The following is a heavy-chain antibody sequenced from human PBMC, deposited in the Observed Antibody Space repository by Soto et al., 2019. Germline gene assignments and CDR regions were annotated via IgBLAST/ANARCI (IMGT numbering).Heavy chain of an antibody. CDR1: GYSFTSYW. D-gene: IGHD5-18*01. J-gene: IGHJ6*02. CDR3: ARGGGVTPLYYYYGMDV. CDR2: IDPSDSYT. Sequence: GESLKISCKGSGYSFTSYWISWVRQMPGKGLEWMGRIDPSDSYTNYSPSFQGHVTISADKSISTTYLQWSSLKASDTAMYYCARGGGVTPLYYYYGMDVWGQGTTVTVSS. V-gene: IGHV5-10-1*01.